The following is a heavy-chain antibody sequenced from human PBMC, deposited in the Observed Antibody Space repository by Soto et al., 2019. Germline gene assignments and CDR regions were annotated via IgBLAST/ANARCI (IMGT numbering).Heavy chain of an antibody. CDR1: RFTFDDYA. D-gene: IGHD3-22*01. J-gene: IGHJ3*01. V-gene: IGHV3-9*01. CDR3: EKDFGYYYDYAFDV. CDR2: ISWNSAII. Sequence: EVQLEESGGGLVQAGRSLRLSCAASRFTFDDYALHWVRQAPGKGLEWVSGISWNSAIISYADSVKGRFSISRDNAKKYVYLQMDILRPEDTALYYCEKDFGYYYDYAFDVWGQGTMVTVSP.